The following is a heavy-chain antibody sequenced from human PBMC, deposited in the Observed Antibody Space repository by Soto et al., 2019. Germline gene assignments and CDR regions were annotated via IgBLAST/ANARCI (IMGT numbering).Heavy chain of an antibody. D-gene: IGHD2-2*01. CDR1: GASISSSSYS. Sequence: PSETLSLALTIFGASISSSSYSWGWIRQPPGKGPEWIGTFYYSGSTYYKPSLKRRVTISVDTTKNQFFLKLNSVTAADTAVYYCARLQGYCIDTRCPGHYALDAWGQGTTVT. V-gene: IGHV4-39*01. CDR2: FYYSGST. CDR3: ARLQGYCIDTRCPGHYALDA. J-gene: IGHJ6*01.